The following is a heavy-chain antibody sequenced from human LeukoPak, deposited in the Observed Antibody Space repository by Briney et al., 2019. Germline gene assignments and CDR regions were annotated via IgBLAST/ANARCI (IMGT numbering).Heavy chain of an antibody. CDR3: AREERRLAGDYYYGMDV. D-gene: IGHD6-19*01. V-gene: IGHV1-18*01. Sequence: VASVRVSCTASGYTFTSYGISWVRQAPGQGLEWMGWISAYNGNTNYAQKLQGRVTITTDTSTSTAYMELRRLRSDDTAVYYCAREERRLAGDYYYGMDVWGQGTTVTVSS. CDR1: GYTFTSYG. CDR2: ISAYNGNT. J-gene: IGHJ6*02.